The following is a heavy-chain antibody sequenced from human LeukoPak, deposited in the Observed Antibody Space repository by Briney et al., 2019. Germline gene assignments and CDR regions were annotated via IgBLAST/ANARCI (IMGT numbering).Heavy chain of an antibody. CDR2: INPNSGGT. CDR1: GYTFTGYY. CDR3: ATTVLMVYAPFDY. Sequence: ASVKVSCRASGYTFTGYYMHWVRQAPGQGLEWMGWINPNSGGTNYAQKFQGRVTMTRDTSISTAYMELSRLRSDDTAIYYSATTVLMVYAPFDYWGQGTLVTVSS. V-gene: IGHV1-2*02. D-gene: IGHD2-8*01. J-gene: IGHJ4*02.